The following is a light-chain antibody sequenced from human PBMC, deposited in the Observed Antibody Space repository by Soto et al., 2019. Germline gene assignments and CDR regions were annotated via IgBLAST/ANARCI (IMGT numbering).Light chain of an antibody. V-gene: IGLV1-40*01. CDR3: GTWDSSLSAGRVV. CDR2: GNR. CDR1: NSNLGAGYD. J-gene: IGLJ2*01. Sequence: QSVLTQPPSVSGAPGQRVTISCTGNNSNLGAGYDVHWYQQLPGAAPKLVIFGNRNRPSGVPERFSGSKSGTSATLGITGLQTGDEADYYCGTWDSSLSAGRVVFGGGTKVTVL.